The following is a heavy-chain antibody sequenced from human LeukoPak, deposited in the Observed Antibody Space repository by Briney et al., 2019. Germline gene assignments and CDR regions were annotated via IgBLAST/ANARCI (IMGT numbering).Heavy chain of an antibody. CDR2: INHSGST. Sequence: SETLSLTCAVYGGSFSGYYWSWIRQPPGKGLEWIGEINHSGSTNYNPSLKSRVTISVDTSKNQFSLKLSSVTAADTAVYYCARPGSYGPNDYWGQGTLVTVSS. D-gene: IGHD3-10*01. CDR1: GGSFSGYY. J-gene: IGHJ4*02. CDR3: ARPGSYGPNDY. V-gene: IGHV4-34*01.